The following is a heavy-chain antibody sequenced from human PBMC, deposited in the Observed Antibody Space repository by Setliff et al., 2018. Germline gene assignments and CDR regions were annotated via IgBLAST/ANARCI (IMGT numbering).Heavy chain of an antibody. CDR2: INHSGST. J-gene: IGHJ4*02. D-gene: IGHD3-16*01. V-gene: IGHV4-34*01. Sequence: TLSLTCAVYGGSFSGYYWSWIRQPPGKGLEWIGEINHSGSTNYNPSLKSRVTISVDTSKNQFSLKLSSVTAADTAVYYCAGSLGGFDYWGQGTLVTVSS. CDR3: AGSLGGFDY. CDR1: GGSFSGYY.